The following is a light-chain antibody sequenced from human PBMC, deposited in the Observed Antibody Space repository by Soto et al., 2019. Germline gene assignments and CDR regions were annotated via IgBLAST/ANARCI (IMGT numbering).Light chain of an antibody. Sequence: RVMTQSPDTLSVSPGERGSLACSASWTVSWNLAWYHQKRFQAPRLPIYAASTRATGSPARFSGSGSGTDFTLTISCLQSEDFATYYCQQYYSYLITFGQGTRLEI. V-gene: IGKV3D-15*01. CDR1: WTVSWN. J-gene: IGKJ5*01. CDR3: QQYYSYLIT. CDR2: AAS.